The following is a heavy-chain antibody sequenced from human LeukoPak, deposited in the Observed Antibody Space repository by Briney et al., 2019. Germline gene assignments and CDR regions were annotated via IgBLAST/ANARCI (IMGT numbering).Heavy chain of an antibody. Sequence: GGSLRLSCAASGFIFSGYTMGWVRQAPGKGLDCISHINPSGTVTYYADSVKGRFTISRDNAKNSLYLQMNSLRDEDTAVYFCVRVRYGGDVGFYFDYWGQGTLVTVSS. CDR1: GFIFSGYT. J-gene: IGHJ4*02. CDR2: INPSGTVT. CDR3: VRVRYGGDVGFYFDY. D-gene: IGHD4-23*01. V-gene: IGHV3-48*02.